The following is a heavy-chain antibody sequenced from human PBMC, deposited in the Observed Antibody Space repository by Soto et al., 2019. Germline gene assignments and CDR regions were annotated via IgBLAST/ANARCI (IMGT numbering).Heavy chain of an antibody. Sequence: QVHLQESGPGLLKPSQTLSLTCTVSGASISSGGYYWTWIRQHPGTGLEWIGYIYYSGSTYSNPTRKSRVTIAVDTSKNQFSLKLSSVTAAETTVYYGARAPLNWGQGTLATVSS. V-gene: IGHV4-31*03. CDR1: GASISSGGYY. J-gene: IGHJ4*02. CDR3: ARAPLN. CDR2: IYYSGST.